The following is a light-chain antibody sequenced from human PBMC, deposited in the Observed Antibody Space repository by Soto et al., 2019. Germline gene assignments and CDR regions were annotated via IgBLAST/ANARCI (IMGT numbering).Light chain of an antibody. CDR2: GAS. V-gene: IGKV3-20*01. CDR3: HQYVNSRWT. Sequence: EIVLTQSPDTLSLSPGERATLSCRATQSVSSNYLTWYQQKPGQAPRLLIYGASNRAAGIPDRFSGGGSETDFTLTISRLEPEDFAVYYCHQYVNSRWTFGQGAKVEIK. J-gene: IGKJ1*01. CDR1: QSVSSNY.